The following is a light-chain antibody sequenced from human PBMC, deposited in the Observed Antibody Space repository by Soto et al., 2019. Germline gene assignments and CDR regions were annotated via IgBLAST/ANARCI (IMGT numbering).Light chain of an antibody. V-gene: IGKV3-15*01. J-gene: IGKJ3*01. CDR1: QSVGSN. CDR2: TAS. Sequence: VMTQSPATLSVSPGERATLSCRASQSVGSNLAWYQQKPGQAPTLLIYTASTRATGIPARFSGSGSGTEFTLTISSLQAEAFAVYYCQPYNNCPPITFGPGTRVDIK. CDR3: QPYNNCPPIT.